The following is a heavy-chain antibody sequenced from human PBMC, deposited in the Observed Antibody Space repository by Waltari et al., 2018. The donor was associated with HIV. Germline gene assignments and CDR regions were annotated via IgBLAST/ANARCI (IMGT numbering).Heavy chain of an antibody. V-gene: IGHV3-30*18. D-gene: IGHD5-18*01. Sequence: QVQLVESGGGVVQPGRSLRLSCAASGVPFSSYGMHWVGPAPGKGLEWVAVISYDGSNKYYADSVKGRFTISRDNSKNTLYLQMNSLRAEDTAVYYCAKGQWIQLAGPSDYWGQGTLVTVSS. J-gene: IGHJ4*02. CDR3: AKGQWIQLAGPSDY. CDR2: ISYDGSNK. CDR1: GVPFSSYG.